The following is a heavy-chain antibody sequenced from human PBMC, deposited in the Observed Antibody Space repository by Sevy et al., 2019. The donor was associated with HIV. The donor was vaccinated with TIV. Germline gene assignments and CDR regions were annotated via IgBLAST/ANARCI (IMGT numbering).Heavy chain of an antibody. CDR3: AGDDY. J-gene: IGHJ4*02. Sequence: SETLSLTCTVSGGSVSSGSYYWSWIRQPPGKGLEWIGYIYYSGSTNYNPSPKSRVTISVDTSKNQFSLKLSSVTAADTAVYYCAGDDYWGQGTLVTVSS. CDR2: IYYSGST. CDR1: GGSVSSGSYY. V-gene: IGHV4-61*01.